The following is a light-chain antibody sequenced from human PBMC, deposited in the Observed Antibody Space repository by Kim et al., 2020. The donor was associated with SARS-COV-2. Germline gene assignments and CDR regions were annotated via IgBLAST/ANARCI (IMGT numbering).Light chain of an antibody. CDR1: QSVDSW. V-gene: IGKV1-5*03. J-gene: IGKJ1*01. Sequence: IQMTQSPSTLSAFVGDRVTITCRASQSVDSWLAWYQQKPGKAPNLLIYQASKLGSGVPSRFSGSGSGTDFTLTISNLQPDDSAIYYCKQYETYWTFGPGTKVDIK. CDR2: QAS. CDR3: KQYETYWT.